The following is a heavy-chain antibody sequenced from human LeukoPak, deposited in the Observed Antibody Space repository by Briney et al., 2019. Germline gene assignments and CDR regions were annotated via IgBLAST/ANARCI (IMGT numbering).Heavy chain of an antibody. CDR1: GFTFSSYS. Sequence: AWGSLRLSCAASGFTFSSYSMNWVRQAPGKGLEWVSSISSSSSYIYYADSVKGRFTISRDNAKNSLYLQMNSLRAEDTAVYYCARVQGTYDAFDIWGQGTMVTVSS. CDR3: ARVQGTYDAFDI. J-gene: IGHJ3*02. CDR2: ISSSSSYI. D-gene: IGHD3-10*01. V-gene: IGHV3-21*01.